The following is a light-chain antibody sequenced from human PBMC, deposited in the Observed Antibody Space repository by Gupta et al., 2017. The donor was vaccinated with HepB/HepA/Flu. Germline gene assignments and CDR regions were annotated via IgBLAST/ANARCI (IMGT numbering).Light chain of an antibody. J-gene: IGLJ1*01. V-gene: IGLV2-14*01. Sequence: QSALTQPASVSGSPGQSITISCTGTSSYVGGYNSVSWYQQHPSKAPKLMIYDVSNRPSGGSSRFSGSKSGNTASLTISGLQAEDEGDYYCTSYTSSGTYVFGTGTEVTVL. CDR2: DVS. CDR1: SSYVGGYNS. CDR3: TSYTSSGTYV.